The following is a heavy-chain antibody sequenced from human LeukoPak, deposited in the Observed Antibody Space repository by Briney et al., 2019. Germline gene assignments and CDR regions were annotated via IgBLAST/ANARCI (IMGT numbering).Heavy chain of an antibody. CDR3: ANRMRGY. J-gene: IGHJ4*02. CDR2: IKQDGSEK. D-gene: IGHD1-14*01. Sequence: GGSLRLSCEASGFSFSSYWMTWVRQAPGKGLEWVANIKQDGSEKNYVDSVKGRFTISRDNAKKSLYLQMNSLGAEDTAVYYCANRMRGYWGQGTLVTVSS. V-gene: IGHV3-7*01. CDR1: GFSFSSYW.